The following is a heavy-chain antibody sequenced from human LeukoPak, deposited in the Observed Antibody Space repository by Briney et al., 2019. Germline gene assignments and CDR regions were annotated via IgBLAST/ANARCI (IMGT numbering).Heavy chain of an antibody. CDR2: IYYSGST. J-gene: IGHJ4*02. D-gene: IGHD6-13*01. CDR1: GGSISSGGYY. V-gene: IGHV4-61*08. CDR3: ARGSSWYQTNFDY. Sequence: SETLSLTCTVSGGSISSGGYYWSWIRQPPGKGLEWIGYIYYSGSTNYNPSLKSRVTISVDTSKNQFSLQLSSVTAADTAVYYCARGSSWYQTNFDYWGQGTLVTVSS.